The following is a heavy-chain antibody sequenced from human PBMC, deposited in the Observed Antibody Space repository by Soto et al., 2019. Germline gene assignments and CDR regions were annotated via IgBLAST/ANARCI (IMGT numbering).Heavy chain of an antibody. J-gene: IGHJ6*03. CDR3: ARGRDRYCSSTSCPDMDV. CDR2: ISSSSSYI. D-gene: IGHD2-2*01. CDR1: GFTFSSYS. Sequence: GSLRLSCAASGFTFSSYSMNWVRQAPGKGLEWVSSISSSSSYIYYADSVKGRFTISRDNAKNSLYLQMNSLRAEDTAVYYCARGRDRYCSSTSCPDMDVWGKGTTVTVSS. V-gene: IGHV3-21*01.